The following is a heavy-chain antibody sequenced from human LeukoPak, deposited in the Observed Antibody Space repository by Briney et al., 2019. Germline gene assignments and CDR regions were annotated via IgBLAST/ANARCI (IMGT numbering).Heavy chain of an antibody. V-gene: IGHV3-30*03. J-gene: IGHJ4*02. CDR1: GFTFSSYG. CDR3: ATPRDYDSSGYYYALLDY. D-gene: IGHD3-22*01. CDR2: ISYDGSNK. Sequence: GGSLRLSCAASGFTFSSYGMHWVRQAPGKGLEWVAVISYDGSNKYYADSVKGRFTISRDNSKNTLYLQMNSLRAEDTAVYYCATPRDYDSSGYYYALLDYWGQGTMVTVSS.